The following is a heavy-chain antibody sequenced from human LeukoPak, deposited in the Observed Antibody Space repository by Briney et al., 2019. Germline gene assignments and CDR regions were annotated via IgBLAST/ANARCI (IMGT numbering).Heavy chain of an antibody. Sequence: GASVTVSYMPSGYTFTDYYMHWVRQAPGQGLEWMGWINPNTGGTNYAQKFQGRVTMTSDTSISTAYMELSSLRSDDTAMYYCARAPMIVVVFPPRLDFWGQGTLVTVSS. CDR2: INPNTGGT. D-gene: IGHD3-22*01. CDR3: ARAPMIVVVFPPRLDF. CDR1: GYTFTDYY. J-gene: IGHJ4*02. V-gene: IGHV1-2*02.